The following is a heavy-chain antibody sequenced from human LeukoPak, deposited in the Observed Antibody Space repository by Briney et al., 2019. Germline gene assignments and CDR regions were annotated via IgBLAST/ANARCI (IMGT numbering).Heavy chain of an antibody. CDR3: AKGRGYSGYDPYYFDY. CDR2: ISYDGSNK. D-gene: IGHD5-12*01. Sequence: GRSLRLSCAASGFTFSSYGMHWVRQAPGKGLEWVAVISYDGSNKYYADSVKGRFTISRDNSKSTLYLQMNSLRAEDTAVYYCAKGRGYSGYDPYYFDYWGQGTLVTVSS. V-gene: IGHV3-30*18. J-gene: IGHJ4*02. CDR1: GFTFSSYG.